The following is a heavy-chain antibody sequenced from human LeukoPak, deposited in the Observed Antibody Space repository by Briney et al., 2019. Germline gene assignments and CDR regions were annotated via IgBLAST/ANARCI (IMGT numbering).Heavy chain of an antibody. V-gene: IGHV3-15*01. CDR3: TTERPFSYRFDY. Sequence: GGSLRLSRAASGFTFSNAWMSWVRQAPGKGLEWVGRIKSKTDGGTTDYAAPVKGRFTISRDDSKNTLYLQMNSLKTEDTAVYYCTTERPFSYRFDYWGQGTLVTVSS. D-gene: IGHD3-16*02. J-gene: IGHJ4*02. CDR2: IKSKTDGGTT. CDR1: GFTFSNAW.